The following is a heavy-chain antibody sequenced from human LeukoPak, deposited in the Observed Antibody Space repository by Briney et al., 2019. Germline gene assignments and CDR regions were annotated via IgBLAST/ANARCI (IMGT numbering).Heavy chain of an antibody. Sequence: GGSLRLSCAASGFSFSSYSMNWVRRAPGKGLEWVSFISSSSSYIYYADSVKGRFTISRDNAKNSLFLQMNSLRAEDTAVYYCARDGDSDNIDFWGQGTLVTVSP. CDR3: ARDGDSDNIDF. D-gene: IGHD4-17*01. CDR2: ISSSSSYI. J-gene: IGHJ4*02. CDR1: GFSFSSYS. V-gene: IGHV3-21*01.